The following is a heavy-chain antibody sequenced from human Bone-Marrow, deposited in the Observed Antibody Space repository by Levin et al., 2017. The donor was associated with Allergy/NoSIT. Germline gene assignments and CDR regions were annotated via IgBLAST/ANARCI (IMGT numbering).Heavy chain of an antibody. Sequence: GESLKISCKASGFTFGDFAMSWVRQAPGKGLEWVGFSRGKAYGETTEYAASVKGRFSISRDDSKSIAYLQMNSLKSEDTALYYCCSSQAGYSSSWFEYWGQGTLVTVSS. CDR3: CSSQAGYSSSWFEY. CDR2: SRGKAYGETT. V-gene: IGHV3-49*04. D-gene: IGHD6-13*01. J-gene: IGHJ4*02. CDR1: GFTFGDFA.